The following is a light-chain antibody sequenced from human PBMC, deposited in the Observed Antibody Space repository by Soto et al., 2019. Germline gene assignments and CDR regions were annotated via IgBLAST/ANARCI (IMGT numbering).Light chain of an antibody. CDR2: GAS. CDR1: QSVTSN. Sequence: EIVMTQSPATLSVSPGERATLSCRASQSVTSNLAWYPQKPGQAPRLLIYGASTRAAGIPSRFSGSGSGTEFTLANSSLQSEDFAVDDCQEYNNWPYTFGQGTKLEIK. J-gene: IGKJ2*01. CDR3: QEYNNWPYT. V-gene: IGKV3-15*01.